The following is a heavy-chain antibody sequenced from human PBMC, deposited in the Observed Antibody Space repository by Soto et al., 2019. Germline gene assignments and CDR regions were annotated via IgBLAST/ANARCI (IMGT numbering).Heavy chain of an antibody. J-gene: IGHJ4*02. CDR2: VLYSGST. CDR1: GASIDTYY. Sequence: QVQLQESGPGLVKPSETLSLTCTVSGASIDTYYWTWVRQAPGKGLEWIGYVLYSGSTVYNPSLQGRVTISEDTSKTQFSLQLRSVTAADTAVYYCATTPRSGILSPAMFYWGRGTLVTVSS. CDR3: ATTPRSGILSPAMFY. D-gene: IGHD2-2*01. V-gene: IGHV4-59*01.